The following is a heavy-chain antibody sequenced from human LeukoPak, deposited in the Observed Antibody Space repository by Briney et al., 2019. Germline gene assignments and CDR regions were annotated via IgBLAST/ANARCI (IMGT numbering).Heavy chain of an antibody. V-gene: IGHV1-2*02. CDR2: INPKTGDT. J-gene: IGHJ6*02. CDR1: GYTFTGQY. CDR3: ARGYYGMDV. Sequence: GASVKVSCKASGYTFTGQYLYWARQTPGQGLEWMGWINPKTGDTDSAQNFQGRVTMTRDTSITTVYMEPSSLTSDDTAVYYCARGYYGMDVWGQGTTVTVSS.